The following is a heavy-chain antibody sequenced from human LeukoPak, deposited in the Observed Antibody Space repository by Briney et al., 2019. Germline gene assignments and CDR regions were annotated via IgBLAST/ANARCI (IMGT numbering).Heavy chain of an antibody. CDR1: GGSISSYY. CDR2: IYYSGST. D-gene: IGHD6-6*01. Sequence: KASETLSLTCTVSGGSISSYYWSWIPQPPGKGLEWIGNIYYSGSTNYNPSLKSRVTISVDTSKNQFSLNLGSVTAADTAVFYCARVHRLVPGPFHIWGQGTMVIVSS. J-gene: IGHJ3*02. CDR3: ARVHRLVPGPFHI. V-gene: IGHV4-59*01.